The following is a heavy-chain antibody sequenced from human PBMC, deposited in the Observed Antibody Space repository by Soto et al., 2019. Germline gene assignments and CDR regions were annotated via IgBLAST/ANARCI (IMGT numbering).Heavy chain of an antibody. Sequence: QVQLVQSGSEVKKPGSSVRVSCKASGGSVSNSAISWLRQAPGQGLEWMGGIIPIFGPAIYARKFQVRFTISADESTGTAYMELNNVRSDDTAVYYCRRGSSLTKVEYWGQGTLVTVSS. CDR2: IIPIFGPA. CDR3: RRGSSLTKVEY. D-gene: IGHD6-6*01. V-gene: IGHV1-69*01. J-gene: IGHJ4*02. CDR1: GGSVSNSA.